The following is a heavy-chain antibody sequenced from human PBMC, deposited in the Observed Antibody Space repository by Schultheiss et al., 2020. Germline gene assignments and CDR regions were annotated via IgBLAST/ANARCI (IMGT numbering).Heavy chain of an antibody. Sequence: GGSLRLSCAASGFTFSSYDMHWVRQATGKGLEWVSAIGTAGDTYYPGSVKGRFTISRENAKNSLYLQMNSLRAGDTAVYYCASEVRFLEWSRGYWGQGTLVTVSS. CDR1: GFTFSSYD. CDR3: ASEVRFLEWSRGY. D-gene: IGHD3-3*01. J-gene: IGHJ4*02. CDR2: IGTAGDT. V-gene: IGHV3-13*01.